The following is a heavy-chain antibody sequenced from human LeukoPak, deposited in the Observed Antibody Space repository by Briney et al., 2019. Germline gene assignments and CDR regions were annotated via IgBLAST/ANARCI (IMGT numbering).Heavy chain of an antibody. J-gene: IGHJ4*02. Sequence: GGSLRLSCAASGFTFSDYYMSWIRQAPGKGLEWVSYISSSGSTIYYADSVKGRFTISRDNAKNSLYLQMNSLRAEDTAVYYCAKLATYYYDSSGYYWWGQGTLVTVSS. D-gene: IGHD3-22*01. CDR3: AKLATYYYDSSGYYW. CDR1: GFTFSDYY. CDR2: ISSSGSTI. V-gene: IGHV3-11*04.